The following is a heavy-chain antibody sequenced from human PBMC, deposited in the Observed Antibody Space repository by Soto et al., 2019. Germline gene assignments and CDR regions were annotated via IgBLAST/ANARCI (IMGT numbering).Heavy chain of an antibody. Sequence: SETLSLTCTVSGGSISSGGYYWSWIRQHPGKGLEWIGYIYYSGSTYYNPSLKSRVTISVDTSKNQFSLKLSSVTTADTAVYYCARARGTAMALIFRFDPWGQGTLVTVSS. D-gene: IGHD5-18*01. CDR3: ARARGTAMALIFRFDP. V-gene: IGHV4-31*03. J-gene: IGHJ5*02. CDR2: IYYSGST. CDR1: GGSISSGGYY.